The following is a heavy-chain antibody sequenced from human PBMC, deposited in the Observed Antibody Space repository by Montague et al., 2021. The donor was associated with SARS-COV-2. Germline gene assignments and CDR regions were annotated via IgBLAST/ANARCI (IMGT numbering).Heavy chain of an antibody. CDR3: ANFAVSSTTADY. Sequence: YAISVKSRIIINPDTSKNKFSLQLNSVTPEDTAVYYCANFAVSSTTADYWGQGILVTVSS. V-gene: IGHV6-1*01. J-gene: IGHJ4*02. D-gene: IGHD5/OR15-5a*01.